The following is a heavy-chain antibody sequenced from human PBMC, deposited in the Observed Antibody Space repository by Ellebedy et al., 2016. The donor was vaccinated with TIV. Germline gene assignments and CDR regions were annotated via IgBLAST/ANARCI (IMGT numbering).Heavy chain of an antibody. V-gene: IGHV4-39*07. CDR2: IYYSGTT. J-gene: IGHJ4*02. CDR1: GGSINNSSYF. Sequence: MPSETLSLTCTVSGGSINNSSYFWGWIRQPPGKGLEWIGTIYYSGTTYYNPSLTSRVTISVDTSKNQFSLKVSSVTAADTAVYYCARDLTRGGYFDYWGLGTLVTVSS. D-gene: IGHD3-10*01. CDR3: ARDLTRGGYFDY.